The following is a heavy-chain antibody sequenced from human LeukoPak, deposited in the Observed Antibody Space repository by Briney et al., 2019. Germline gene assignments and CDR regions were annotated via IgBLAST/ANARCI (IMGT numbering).Heavy chain of an antibody. CDR1: GGSFSGYY. J-gene: IGHJ5*02. Sequence: SETLSLTCAVYGGSFSGYYWSWIRQPPGKGLEWIGEINHSGSTNYNPSLKSRVTISVDTSKNQFSLKLSSVTAADTAVYYCARGQRVWFGELSTAWFDPWGQGTLVTVSP. D-gene: IGHD3-10*01. CDR3: ARGQRVWFGELSTAWFDP. V-gene: IGHV4-34*01. CDR2: INHSGST.